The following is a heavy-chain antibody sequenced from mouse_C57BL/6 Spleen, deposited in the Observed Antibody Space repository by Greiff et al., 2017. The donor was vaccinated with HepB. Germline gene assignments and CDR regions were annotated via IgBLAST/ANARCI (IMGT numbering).Heavy chain of an antibody. J-gene: IGHJ2*01. CDR2: IDPSDSYT. V-gene: IGHV1-69*01. D-gene: IGHD3-2*02. CDR3: ARLETAQAYYFDY. CDR1: GYTFTSYW. Sequence: VQLQQSGAELVMPGASVKLSCKASGYTFTSYWMHWVKQRPGQGLEWIGEIDPSDSYTNYNQKFKGKSTLTVDKSSSTAYMQLSSLTSEDSAVYYCARLETAQAYYFDYWGQGTTLTVSS.